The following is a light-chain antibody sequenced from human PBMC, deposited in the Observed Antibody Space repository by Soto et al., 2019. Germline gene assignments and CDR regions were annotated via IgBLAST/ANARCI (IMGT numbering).Light chain of an antibody. J-gene: IGKJ1*01. CDR2: GAS. Sequence: EIVLTQSPGTLSLSPGERATLSCRASQSVSSYLAWYQQKPGQAPRLLIYGASSRATVIPDRFSGSGSGTDFTLTISRLEPEDFAVYYCQQYGSSPWTFGQGTKVDIK. CDR1: QSVSSY. V-gene: IGKV3-20*01. CDR3: QQYGSSPWT.